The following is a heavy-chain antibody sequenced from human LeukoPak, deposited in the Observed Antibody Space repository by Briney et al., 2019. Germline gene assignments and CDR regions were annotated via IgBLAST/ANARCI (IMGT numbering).Heavy chain of an antibody. CDR1: GYTFTSYD. J-gene: IGHJ4*02. CDR2: MNPNGGAT. V-gene: IGHV1-8*01. CDR3: ARDERYSDADHHYPDLGY. D-gene: IGHD3-16*01. Sequence: ASVKVSCKASGYTFTSYDINWVRQATGQGPEWMGWMNPNGGATRYAQKFQGRVTLTRDTSIRTTYMELSSLTSDDTAVYYCARDERYSDADHHYPDLGYWGQGTLVTVSS.